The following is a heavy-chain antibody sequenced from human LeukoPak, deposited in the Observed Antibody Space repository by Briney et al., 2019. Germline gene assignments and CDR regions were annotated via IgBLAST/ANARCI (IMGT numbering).Heavy chain of an antibody. CDR1: GYTFTSYG. CDR3: ARDSRYFDWLLPPRYGMDV. J-gene: IGHJ6*02. Sequence: GASVKVSCKASGYTFTSYGISWVRQAPGQGLEWMGWINAYNGNTNYAQKLQGRVTMTTDTSTSTAYMELRSLRSDDTAVYCCARDSRYFDWLLPPRYGMDVWGQGTTVTVSS. D-gene: IGHD3-9*01. V-gene: IGHV1-18*01. CDR2: INAYNGNT.